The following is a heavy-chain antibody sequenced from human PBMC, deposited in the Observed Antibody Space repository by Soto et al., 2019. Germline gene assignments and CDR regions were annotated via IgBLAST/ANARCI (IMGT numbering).Heavy chain of an antibody. V-gene: IGHV3-33*01. J-gene: IGHJ4*02. CDR3: ASALSHSDSANTLLGY. D-gene: IGHD1-26*01. Sequence: QVQLVESGGGVVQPGRSLRLSCAASGFTFSSYGMHWVRQAPGKGLEWVAVIWYDGSNKYYADSVKGRFTISRDNSQNTRDLQMNSLRAEDTSVYYCASALSHSDSANTLLGYWGQGTLVSVSS. CDR2: IWYDGSNK. CDR1: GFTFSSYG.